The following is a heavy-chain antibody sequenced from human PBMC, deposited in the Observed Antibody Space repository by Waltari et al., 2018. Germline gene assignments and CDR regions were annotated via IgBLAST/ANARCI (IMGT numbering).Heavy chain of an antibody. J-gene: IGHJ4*02. CDR2: IYHSGST. V-gene: IGHV4-38-2*02. D-gene: IGHD6-19*01. CDR1: GYSISSGYY. CDR3: AREADYSSGWYADY. Sequence: QVQLQESGPGLVKPSETLSLTCAVSGYSISSGYYWGWIRQPPGKGLEWIGSIYHSGSTNYNPSLKSRVTISVDTSKNQFSLKLSSVTAADTAVYYCAREADYSSGWYADYWGQGTLVTVSS.